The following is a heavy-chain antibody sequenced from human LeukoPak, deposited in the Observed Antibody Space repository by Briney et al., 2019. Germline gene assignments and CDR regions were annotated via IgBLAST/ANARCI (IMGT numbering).Heavy chain of an antibody. CDR3: ARPEKNSYYYMDV. CDR1: GFTVSSNY. Sequence: GGSLRLSCAVSGFTVSSNYMGWVRQAPGKGLEWVSVFYASGSIYYADSVKGRFTISRDNSENTVFLQMNTLRAEDTAVYYCARPEKNSYYYMDVWGKGTTVTVSS. CDR2: FYASGSI. V-gene: IGHV3-53*01. D-gene: IGHD1-14*01. J-gene: IGHJ6*03.